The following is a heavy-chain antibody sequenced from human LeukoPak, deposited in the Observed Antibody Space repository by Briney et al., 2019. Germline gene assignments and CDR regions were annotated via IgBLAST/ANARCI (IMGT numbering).Heavy chain of an antibody. J-gene: IGHJ4*02. D-gene: IGHD5-24*01. Sequence: GGSLRLSCAASGLTVSSNYMSWVRRAPGKGLEWVSLIYSSGSTYYADSVKGRFTISRDNSKNTLFLQMNSLTAEDTAMYYCTRTFLSGDGYKVVYFDYWGQGTLVTVSS. CDR3: TRTFLSGDGYKVVYFDY. V-gene: IGHV3-53*01. CDR2: IYSSGST. CDR1: GLTVSSNY.